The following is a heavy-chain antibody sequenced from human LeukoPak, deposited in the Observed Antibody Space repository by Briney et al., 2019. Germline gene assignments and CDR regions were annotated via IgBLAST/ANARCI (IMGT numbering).Heavy chain of an antibody. D-gene: IGHD6-13*01. CDR2: VNPNSGGT. Sequence: RASVKVSCKASGYTFTGYYMHWVRQAPGQGLEWMGWVNPNSGGTNYAQKFQGRVTVTRDTSISTASMELSRLGSDDTAVYYCARGDGYSSTRPFDYWGQGTLVTVSS. CDR1: GYTFTGYY. J-gene: IGHJ4*02. CDR3: ARGDGYSSTRPFDY. V-gene: IGHV1-2*02.